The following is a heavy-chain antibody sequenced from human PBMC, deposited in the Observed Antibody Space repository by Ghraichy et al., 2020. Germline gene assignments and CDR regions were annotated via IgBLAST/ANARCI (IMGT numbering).Heavy chain of an antibody. CDR2: INPSGGST. V-gene: IGHV1-46*03. J-gene: IGHJ4*02. Sequence: ASVKVSCKASGYTFTSYYMHWVRQAPGQGLEWMGIINPSGGSTSYAQKFQGRVTMTRDMSTSTVYMELSSLRSEDTAVYYCARWAFGVYSSGYLGDYWGQGTLVTVSS. CDR3: ARWAFGVYSSGYLGDY. D-gene: IGHD3-22*01. CDR1: GYTFTSYY.